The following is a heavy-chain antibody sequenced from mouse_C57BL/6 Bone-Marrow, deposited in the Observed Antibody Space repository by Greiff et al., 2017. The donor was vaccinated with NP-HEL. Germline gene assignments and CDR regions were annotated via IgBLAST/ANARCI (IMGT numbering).Heavy chain of an antibody. J-gene: IGHJ1*03. CDR2: IYPGSGST. CDR1: GYTFTSYW. CDR3: ARHYSNYDWYFDV. D-gene: IGHD2-5*01. V-gene: IGHV1-55*01. Sequence: VQLQQPGAELVKPGASVKMSCKASGYTFTSYWITWVKQRPGQGLEWIGDIYPGSGSTNYNEKFKSKATLTVDTSSSTAYMQLSSLTSEDSAVYYCARHYSNYDWYFDVWGTGTTVTVSS.